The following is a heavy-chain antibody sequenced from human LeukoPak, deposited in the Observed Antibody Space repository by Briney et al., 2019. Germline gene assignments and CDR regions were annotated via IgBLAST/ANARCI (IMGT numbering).Heavy chain of an antibody. J-gene: IGHJ4*02. CDR1: GFTFSNAW. V-gene: IGHV3-15*01. CDR3: TTLSAAARRADY. Sequence: GGSLRLSCAASGFTFSNAWMSWVRQAPGKGLEWVGRIKSKSDGGTTDYAAPVKGRFTISRDDSKNTLYLQMNSLKTEDTAVYYCTTLSAAARRADYWGQGTLVTVSS. D-gene: IGHD6-6*01. CDR2: IKSKSDGGTT.